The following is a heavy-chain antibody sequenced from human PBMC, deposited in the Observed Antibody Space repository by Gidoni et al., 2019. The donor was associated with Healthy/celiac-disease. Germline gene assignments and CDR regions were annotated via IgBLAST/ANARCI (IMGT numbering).Heavy chain of an antibody. D-gene: IGHD3-10*01. J-gene: IGHJ4*02. V-gene: IGHV4-39*01. CDR2: IYYSGST. Sequence: GLEWIGSIYYSGSTYYNPSLKSRVTISVDTSKNQFSLKLSSVTAADTAVYYCARVVRGVILYYFDYWGQGTLVTVSS. CDR3: ARVVRGVILYYFDY.